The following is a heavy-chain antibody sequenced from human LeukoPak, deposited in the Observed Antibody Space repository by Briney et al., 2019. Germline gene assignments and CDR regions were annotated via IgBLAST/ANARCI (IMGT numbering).Heavy chain of an antibody. J-gene: IGHJ4*02. V-gene: IGHV3-30*03. CDR1: GFTFSSYS. Sequence: GGSLRLSCAASGFTFSSYSMNWVRQAPGKGLEWVAVISYDGSNKYYADSVKGRFTISRDNSKNTLYLQMNSLRAEDTAVYYCARWNSSSWGAFDYWGQGTLVTVSS. CDR2: ISYDGSNK. D-gene: IGHD6-13*01. CDR3: ARWNSSSWGAFDY.